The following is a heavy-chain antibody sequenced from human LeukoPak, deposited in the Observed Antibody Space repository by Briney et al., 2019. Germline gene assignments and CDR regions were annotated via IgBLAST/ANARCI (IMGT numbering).Heavy chain of an antibody. Sequence: GGSLRLSCAASGFTFNFYNMNWVRQAPGKGLEWLSYISGSSSTVHYADSVKGRFTVSRDNAKNSLYLQMDSLRAEDAAVYYCARIDSRGDLSFDFWGQGTLVTVSS. V-gene: IGHV3-48*01. D-gene: IGHD3-22*01. CDR2: ISGSSSTV. CDR1: GFTFNFYN. CDR3: ARIDSRGDLSFDF. J-gene: IGHJ4*02.